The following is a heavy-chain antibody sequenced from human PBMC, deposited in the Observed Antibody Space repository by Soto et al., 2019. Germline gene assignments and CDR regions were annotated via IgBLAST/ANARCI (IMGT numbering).Heavy chain of an antibody. CDR1: GGSVSGFY. CDR2: IYSSGST. V-gene: IGHV4-4*07. J-gene: IGHJ5*02. CDR3: AGGPLFSDWFDP. D-gene: IGHD3-3*01. Sequence: TLSLTCNVFGGSVSGFYWTWIRQPAGKGLEWIGRIYSSGSTKYNPSLKSRVDTSLDTSRNQFSLNLTAVTAADTAVYYCAGGPLFSDWFDPWGQGTLVTVSS.